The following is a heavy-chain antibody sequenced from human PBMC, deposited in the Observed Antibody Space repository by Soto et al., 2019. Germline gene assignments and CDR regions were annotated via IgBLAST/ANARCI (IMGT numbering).Heavy chain of an antibody. J-gene: IGHJ4*02. CDR3: AREGGDIVQMVYALPWY. D-gene: IGHD2-8*01. Sequence: QVPLVQSGAEVKKPGASVKVSCKASGYTFTDYYMHWVRQAPGQGLEWMGWINPNSGATSYAQRFQGRVTMTRDTSICTAYMELSRLTSDDTAVYYCAREGGDIVQMVYALPWYWGQGTLVTVSS. CDR2: INPNSGAT. CDR1: GYTFTDYY. V-gene: IGHV1-2*02.